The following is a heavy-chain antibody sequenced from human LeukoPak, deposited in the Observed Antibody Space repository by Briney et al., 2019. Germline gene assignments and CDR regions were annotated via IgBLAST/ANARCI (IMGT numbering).Heavy chain of an antibody. CDR3: AGTTNGDYDY. CDR2: INPNSGGT. D-gene: IGHD4-17*01. Sequence: ASVKVSCKASGYTFTGYYMDWVRQAPGQGLEWMGWINPNSGGTNYAQKFQGRVTMTRNTSISTAYMELSSLRPEDTAVYYCAGTTNGDYDYWGQGTLVTVSS. J-gene: IGHJ4*02. CDR1: GYTFTGYY. V-gene: IGHV1-2*02.